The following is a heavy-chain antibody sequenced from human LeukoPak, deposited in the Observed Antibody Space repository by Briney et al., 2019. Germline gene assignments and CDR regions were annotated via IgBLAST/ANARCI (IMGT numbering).Heavy chain of an antibody. D-gene: IGHD1-26*01. J-gene: IGHJ3*02. CDR3: ARGRGYGGNYLRAFDI. CDR1: GGSISSYY. V-gene: IGHV4-59*08. Sequence: LETLSLTCTVSGGSISSYYWSWIRQPPGKGLEWIGYNDGSTNYNPSLKSRVTISLDTSKNQFSLKLSSVTAADTAVYYCARGRGYGGNYLRAFDIWGQGTMLTVSS. CDR2: NDGST.